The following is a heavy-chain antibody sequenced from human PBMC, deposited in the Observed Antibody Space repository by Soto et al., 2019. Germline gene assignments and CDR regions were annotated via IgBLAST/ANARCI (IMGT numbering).Heavy chain of an antibody. V-gene: IGHV4-34*01. CDR1: GGSFSGYY. CDR2: INHSGST. Sequence: SETLSLTCAVYGGSFSGYYWSWIRQPPGKGLEWIGEINHSGSTNYNPSLKSRVTISVDTSKNQFSLKLSSVTAADTAVYYCARPRAYYDILTGYRRGYYFDYWGQGTLVTVSS. J-gene: IGHJ4*02. D-gene: IGHD3-9*01. CDR3: ARPRAYYDILTGYRRGYYFDY.